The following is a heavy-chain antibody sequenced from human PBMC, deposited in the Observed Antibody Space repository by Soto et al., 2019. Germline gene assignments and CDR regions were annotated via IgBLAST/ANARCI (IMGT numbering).Heavy chain of an antibody. Sequence: PSETLSLTCTVSGGSVSSGSYYWSWIRQPPGKGLEWIGYIYYSGSTNYNPSLKSRVTISVDTSKNQFSLKLSSVTAADTAVYYCASVTVLWWRQDYYYYYGMDVWGQGTTVTVSS. CDR1: GGSVSSGSYY. J-gene: IGHJ6*02. CDR2: IYYSGST. D-gene: IGHD2-21*02. CDR3: ASVTVLWWRQDYYYYYGMDV. V-gene: IGHV4-61*01.